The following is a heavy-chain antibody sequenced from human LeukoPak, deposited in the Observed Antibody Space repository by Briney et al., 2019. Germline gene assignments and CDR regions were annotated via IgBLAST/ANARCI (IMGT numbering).Heavy chain of an antibody. CDR1: GGSISSSSYY. Sequence: SETLSLTCTVSGGSISSSSYYWGWIRQPPGKGLEWIGSIYHSGSTHYNPSLKSRVTISVDTSKNHFSLKLSSVTATDTAVYYCARVETEGSSWYGVHYFDYWGQGTQVTVSS. J-gene: IGHJ4*02. D-gene: IGHD6-13*01. V-gene: IGHV4-39*02. CDR2: IYHSGST. CDR3: ARVETEGSSWYGVHYFDY.